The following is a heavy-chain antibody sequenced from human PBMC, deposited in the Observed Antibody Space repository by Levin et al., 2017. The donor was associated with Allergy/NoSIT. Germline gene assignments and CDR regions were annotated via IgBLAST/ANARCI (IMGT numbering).Heavy chain of an antibody. Sequence: SQTLSLTCTVSGGSISSGGYYWSWIRQHPGKGLEWIGYIYYSGSTYYNPSLKSRVTISVDTSKNQFSLKLSSVTAADTAVYYCARARHYGSGNWGAFDIWGQGTMVTVSS. CDR3: ARARHYGSGNWGAFDI. D-gene: IGHD3-10*01. V-gene: IGHV4-31*03. CDR2: IYYSGST. CDR1: GGSISSGGYY. J-gene: IGHJ3*02.